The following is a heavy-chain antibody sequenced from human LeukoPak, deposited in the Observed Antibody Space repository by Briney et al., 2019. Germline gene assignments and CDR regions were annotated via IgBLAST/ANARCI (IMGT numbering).Heavy chain of an antibody. J-gene: IGHJ6*03. CDR3: ARDRQGDYMDV. CDR2: IKQDGTEK. V-gene: IGHV3-7*01. CDR1: GFNLESYW. D-gene: IGHD6-6*01. Sequence: GGSLRLSCAASGFNLESYWMSWVRQAPGKGLEWVANIKQDGTEKNYVDSVKGRFIISRDNTKKSLYLQMNGLRAEDTAVYYCARDRQGDYMDVWGKGTTVAVSS.